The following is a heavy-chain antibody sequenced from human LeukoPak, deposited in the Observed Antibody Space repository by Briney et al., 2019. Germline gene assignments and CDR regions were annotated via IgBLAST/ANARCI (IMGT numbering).Heavy chain of an antibody. V-gene: IGHV1-2*02. CDR1: GYTFTGYY. D-gene: IGHD3-22*01. Sequence: GASVKVSCKASGYTFTGYYMHWVRQAPGQGLGWMGWINPNSGGTNYAQKFQGRVTMTRDTSISTAYMELSRLRSDDTAVYYCALYYYDSSGYHGMDVWGKGTTVTVSS. J-gene: IGHJ6*03. CDR2: INPNSGGT. CDR3: ALYYYDSSGYHGMDV.